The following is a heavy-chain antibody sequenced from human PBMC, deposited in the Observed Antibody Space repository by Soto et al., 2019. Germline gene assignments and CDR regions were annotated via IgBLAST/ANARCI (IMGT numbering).Heavy chain of an antibody. CDR1: GGSFTSNNW. CDR3: ASRDPGTSVDY. Sequence: SETLSLTCAVSGGSFTSNNWWTWVRQPPGQGLEWIGEIYRTGSTNYNPSLKSRVTISLDKSENQFSLKVTSLTAADTAVYYWASRDPGTSVDYWGQGTLVTVSS. J-gene: IGHJ4*02. D-gene: IGHD1-7*01. CDR2: IYRTGST. V-gene: IGHV4-4*02.